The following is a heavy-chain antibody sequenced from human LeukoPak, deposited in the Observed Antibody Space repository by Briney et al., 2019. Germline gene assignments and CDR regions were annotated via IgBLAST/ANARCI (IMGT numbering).Heavy chain of an antibody. CDR2: ISGSGGST. V-gene: IGHV3-23*01. Sequence: PGGTLRLSCAASGFTFSSYAMSWVRQAPGKGLEWVSAISGSGGSTYCADSVKGRFTISRDNSKNTLYLQMNSLRAEDTAVYYCAKDTSGSYHGHYWGQGTLVTVSS. J-gene: IGHJ4*02. CDR3: AKDTSGSYHGHY. CDR1: GFTFSSYA. D-gene: IGHD1-26*01.